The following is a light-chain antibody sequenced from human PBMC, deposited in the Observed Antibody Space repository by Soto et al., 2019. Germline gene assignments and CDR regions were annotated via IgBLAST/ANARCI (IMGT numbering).Light chain of an antibody. V-gene: IGKV3-20*01. CDR1: QSVASSY. J-gene: IGKJ2*01. Sequence: EIVLTQSPGTLSLSPGEGATLSCRASQSVASSYLAWYQQKPGQAPRLIIYGASNRATGTRDRFSGGGSGTDFTLTIRRLAPEDFAVYYCQQYGSSSFTFGQGTKLEIK. CDR2: GAS. CDR3: QQYGSSSFT.